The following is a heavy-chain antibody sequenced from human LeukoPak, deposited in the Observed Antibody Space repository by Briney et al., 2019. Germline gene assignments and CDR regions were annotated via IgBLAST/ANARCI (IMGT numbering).Heavy chain of an antibody. D-gene: IGHD1-26*01. CDR2: IHTSGAS. V-gene: IGHV4-4*09. CDR1: GASISNYY. CDR3: ARLGSYHDF. J-gene: IGHJ4*02. Sequence: SETLSLTCTVSGASISNYYWSWIRQTPEKGLEWMGHIHTSGASSYYPSLESRLTLSIDTSRNHLSVKLTSVTAADTAVYFCARLGSYHDFWGQGALVTVSS.